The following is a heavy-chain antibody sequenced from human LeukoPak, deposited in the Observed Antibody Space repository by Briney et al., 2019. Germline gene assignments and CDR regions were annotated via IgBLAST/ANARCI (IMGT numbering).Heavy chain of an antibody. CDR3: ARGLYGAYGTDY. D-gene: IGHD4-17*01. CDR1: GFTFSSFA. V-gene: IGHV3-23*01. Sequence: GGSLRLSCAASGFTFSSFAMSWVRQAPGKGLEWVSTIGGSGGSTYYADSVKGRFTISRDNSKNTLYLQMNSLRAEDTAVYYCARGLYGAYGTDYWGQGTLVTVSS. CDR2: IGGSGGST. J-gene: IGHJ4*02.